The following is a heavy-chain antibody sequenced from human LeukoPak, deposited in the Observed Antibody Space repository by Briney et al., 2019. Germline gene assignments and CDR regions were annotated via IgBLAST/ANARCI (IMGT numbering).Heavy chain of an antibody. Sequence: GGSLRLSCAASGFTVSSNYMNWVRQAPGKGLEWVSVIYLGGTTYYAESVRGRFTISRDISKNTLFLQMNSLRPEDTAVYYCARGNFGQYYFDYWGQGTLVTVSS. D-gene: IGHD1-7*01. V-gene: IGHV3-66*02. CDR2: IYLGGTT. CDR1: GFTVSSNY. CDR3: ARGNFGQYYFDY. J-gene: IGHJ4*02.